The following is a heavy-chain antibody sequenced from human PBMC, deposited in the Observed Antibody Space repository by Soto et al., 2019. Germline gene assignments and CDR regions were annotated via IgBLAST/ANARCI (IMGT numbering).Heavy chain of an antibody. Sequence: PAGSLRLSCAASGLTFSSDAMSWVRQAQGKGLEWVSAISGTGGSTYYADSVKGRLTISRDNSKNTLYLQMNSLRAEDTAVYYCAKKPPVIGVNYYYGMDVWGQGTTVTVSS. J-gene: IGHJ6*02. CDR3: AKKPPVIGVNYYYGMDV. D-gene: IGHD2-21*01. CDR1: GLTFSSDA. CDR2: ISGTGGST. V-gene: IGHV3-23*01.